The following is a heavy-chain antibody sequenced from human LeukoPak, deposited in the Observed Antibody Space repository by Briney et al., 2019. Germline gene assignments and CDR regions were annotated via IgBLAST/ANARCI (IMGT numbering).Heavy chain of an antibody. CDR1: GYTFTGYY. D-gene: IGHD6-13*01. CDR2: INPNSGGT. V-gene: IGHV1-2*02. Sequence: ASVKVSCKASGYTFTGYYMHWLRQAPGQGLEWMGWINPNSGGTNYAQKFQGRVTMTRDTSISTAYMELSRLRSDDTAVYHCARDIAAAGTTVWFDPWGQGTLVTVSS. J-gene: IGHJ5*02. CDR3: ARDIAAAGTTVWFDP.